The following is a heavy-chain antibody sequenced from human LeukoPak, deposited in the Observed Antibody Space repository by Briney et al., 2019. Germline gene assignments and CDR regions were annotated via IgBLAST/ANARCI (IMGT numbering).Heavy chain of an antibody. J-gene: IGHJ4*02. CDR2: IRSKAYGGTT. CDR3: TGSYCSGGSCYFDY. Sequence: GGSLRLSCTASGFTFGDYAMSWVRQAPGKGLEWVGFIRSKAYGGTTEYAASVKGRFTISRDDSKSIAYLQMNSLKTEDTAVYYCTGSYCSGGSCYFDYWGQGTLATVSS. CDR1: GFTFGDYA. V-gene: IGHV3-49*04. D-gene: IGHD2-15*01.